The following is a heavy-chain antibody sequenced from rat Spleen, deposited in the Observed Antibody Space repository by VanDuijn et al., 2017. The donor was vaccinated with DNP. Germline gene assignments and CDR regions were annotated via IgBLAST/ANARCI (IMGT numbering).Heavy chain of an antibody. Sequence: EVKLVESGGGLVQPGGSLKLSCAVSNFTISAYGMAWVRQAPTKGLEWVASISANGGSIRYRDSVKGRFTISRDNAKNALFLQMDSLRSEDTATYYCATHGTFVYWGQGTLVTVSS. V-gene: IGHV5S13*01. CDR2: ISANGGSI. CDR3: ATHGTFVY. D-gene: IGHD5-1*01. J-gene: IGHJ3*01. CDR1: NFTISAYG.